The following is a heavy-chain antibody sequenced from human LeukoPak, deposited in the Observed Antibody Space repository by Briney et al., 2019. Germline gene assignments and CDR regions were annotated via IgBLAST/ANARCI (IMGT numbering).Heavy chain of an antibody. CDR2: TYYSRST. CDR3: ARQGLVVVPAAMLALDYFDY. J-gene: IGHJ4*02. CDR1: GGSISSSSYY. V-gene: IGHV4-39*01. D-gene: IGHD2-2*01. Sequence: VKPSETLSLTCTVSGGSISSSSYYWGWIRQPPGKGLEWIGSTYYSRSTYYNPSLKSRVTISVDTSKNQFSLKLSSVTAADTAVYYCARQGLVVVPAAMLALDYFDYWGQGTLVTVSS.